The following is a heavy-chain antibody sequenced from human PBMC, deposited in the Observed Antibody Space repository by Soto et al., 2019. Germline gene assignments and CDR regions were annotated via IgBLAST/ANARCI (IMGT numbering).Heavy chain of an antibody. Sequence: SVKVSCKSSGGTFSSYSISWVRQAPGQGLEWMGGIIPIFGTANYAQKFQGRVTITADESTSTAYMELSSLRSEDTAVYYCARGGTVVVVAATHAFDIWGQGTMVTVSS. CDR2: IIPIFGTA. D-gene: IGHD2-15*01. CDR1: GGTFSSYS. CDR3: ARGGTVVVVAATHAFDI. V-gene: IGHV1-69*13. J-gene: IGHJ3*02.